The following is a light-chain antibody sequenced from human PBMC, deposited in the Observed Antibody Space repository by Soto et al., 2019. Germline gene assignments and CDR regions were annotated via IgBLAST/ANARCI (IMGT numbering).Light chain of an antibody. CDR3: QQFGNSPYT. CDR2: GAS. J-gene: IGKJ2*01. Sequence: EIVLTQSPGTLSLSPGERATLSCRASQSVSSSYLAWYQQQPGQAPRLLIYGASSRATGIPDRFSGSGSGTDFTLTISRLAPEDFAVYYWQQFGNSPYTFGQGTRVEIK. CDR1: QSVSSSY. V-gene: IGKV3-20*01.